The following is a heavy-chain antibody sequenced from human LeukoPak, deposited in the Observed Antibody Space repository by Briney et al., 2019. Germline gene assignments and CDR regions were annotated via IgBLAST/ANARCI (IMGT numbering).Heavy chain of an antibody. CDR1: GGTFSSYA. J-gene: IGHJ5*02. CDR3: ARGNYYDSSGYSHRLDP. Sequence: GASVKVSRKASGGTFSSYAISWVRQAPGQGLEWMGGIIPIFGTANYAQKFQGRVTITADESTSTAYMELSSLRSEDTAVYYCARGNYYDSSGYSHRLDPWGQGTLVTVSS. D-gene: IGHD3-22*01. CDR2: IIPIFGTA. V-gene: IGHV1-69*13.